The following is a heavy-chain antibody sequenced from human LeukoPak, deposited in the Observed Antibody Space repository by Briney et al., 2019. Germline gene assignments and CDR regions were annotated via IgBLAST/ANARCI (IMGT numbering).Heavy chain of an antibody. Sequence: KSSETLSLTCTVCGDSIRSYYWTWIRQHPGKGLEWIGYIYNSGTTYYNPSLESRVTISGDTSKNQFSLKLSSVTAAGTAVYYCARTAGWSYGFDYWGQGTLVTVSS. J-gene: IGHJ4*02. V-gene: IGHV4-59*06. CDR1: GDSIRSYY. D-gene: IGHD3-16*01. CDR2: IYNSGTT. CDR3: ARTAGWSYGFDY.